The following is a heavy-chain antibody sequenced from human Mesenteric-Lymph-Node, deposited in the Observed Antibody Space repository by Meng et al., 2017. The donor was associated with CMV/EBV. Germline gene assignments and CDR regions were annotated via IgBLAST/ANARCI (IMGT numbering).Heavy chain of an antibody. J-gene: IGHJ6*02. D-gene: IGHD3-3*01. CDR3: ARVPGEVYYYGMDV. Sequence: GESLKISCAASGFTFSSYAMHWVRQAPGKGLEWVAVISYDGSNKYYADSVKGRFTISRDNSKNTLYLQMNSLRAEDTAVYYCARVPGEVYYYGMDVWGQGTTVTVSS. V-gene: IGHV3-30-3*01. CDR1: GFTFSSYA. CDR2: ISYDGSNK.